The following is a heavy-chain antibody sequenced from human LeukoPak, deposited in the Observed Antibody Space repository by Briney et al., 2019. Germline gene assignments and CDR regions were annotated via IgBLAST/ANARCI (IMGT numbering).Heavy chain of an antibody. D-gene: IGHD6-19*01. CDR3: ARESTSGWYESRFDP. CDR1: GFTFSSYG. J-gene: IGHJ5*02. CDR2: ISGSGSTI. Sequence: GGSLRLSCAASGFTFSSYGMNWVRQAPGKGLEWVSYISGSGSTIYYADSVKGRFTISRDNAKNSLYLQMNSLRAEDTAVYYCARESTSGWYESRFDPWGQGTLVTVSS. V-gene: IGHV3-48*03.